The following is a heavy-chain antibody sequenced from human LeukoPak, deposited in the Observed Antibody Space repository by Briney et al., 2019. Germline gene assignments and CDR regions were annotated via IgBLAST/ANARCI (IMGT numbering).Heavy chain of an antibody. Sequence: PGGSLRLSCAASGFTFSSYAMSWVRQAPGKGLEWVSAISGSGGSTYYADSVKGRFTISRDNSKNTLYLQMSSLRAEDTAVYYCAKDSHYDSSGYYYVTWTYFDYWGQGTLVTVSS. CDR2: ISGSGGST. D-gene: IGHD3-22*01. CDR3: AKDSHYDSSGYYYVTWTYFDY. CDR1: GFTFSSYA. J-gene: IGHJ4*02. V-gene: IGHV3-23*01.